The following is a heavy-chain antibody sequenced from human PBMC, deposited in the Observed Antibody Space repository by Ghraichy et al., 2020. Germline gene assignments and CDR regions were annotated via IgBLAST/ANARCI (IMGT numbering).Heavy chain of an antibody. CDR3: TTLALITMIENY. J-gene: IGHJ4*02. Sequence: GESLNISCAASGFTFSNAWMSWVRQAPGKGLEWVGRIKSKTDGGTTDYAAPVKGRFTISRDDSKNTLYLQMNSLKTEDTAVYYCTTLALITMIENYWGQGTLVTVSS. D-gene: IGHD3-22*01. V-gene: IGHV3-15*01. CDR1: GFTFSNAW. CDR2: IKSKTDGGTT.